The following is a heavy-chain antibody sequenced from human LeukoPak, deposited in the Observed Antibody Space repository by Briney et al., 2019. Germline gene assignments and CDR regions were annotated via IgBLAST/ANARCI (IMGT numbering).Heavy chain of an antibody. D-gene: IGHD1-26*01. V-gene: IGHV3-30*02. Sequence: GGSLRLSCAASGFTFSSYWMIWVRQAPGKGLEWVAFIRYDGSNKYYADSVKGRFTISRDNSRDTLYLQMISLRAEDTAVYYCAKSAVGATLGDYWGQGTPVTVSS. CDR3: AKSAVGATLGDY. J-gene: IGHJ4*02. CDR2: IRYDGSNK. CDR1: GFTFSSYW.